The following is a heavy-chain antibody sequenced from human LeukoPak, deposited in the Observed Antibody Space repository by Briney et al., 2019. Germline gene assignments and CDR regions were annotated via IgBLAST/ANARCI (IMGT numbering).Heavy chain of an antibody. CDR3: VRDFVGPDDL. Sequence: GGSLRLSCGDSGFTLSKYWMHWVRQVPGKGLTWVSQINRDGSRIDHAGSVKGRFTISRDNAKNTLYLQMNSLRPEDTAVYYCVRDFVGPDDLWGQGTLVTVSS. CDR1: GFTLSKYW. CDR2: INRDGSRI. J-gene: IGHJ5*02. D-gene: IGHD1-26*01. V-gene: IGHV3-74*01.